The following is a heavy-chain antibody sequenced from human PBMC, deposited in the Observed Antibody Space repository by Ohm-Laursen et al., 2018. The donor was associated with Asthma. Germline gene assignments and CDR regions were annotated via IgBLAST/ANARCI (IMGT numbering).Heavy chain of an antibody. CDR3: AFCSGGTCYHGVFDF. CDR2: ISFEGST. V-gene: IGHV4-39*01. CDR1: GDSISSSRSY. D-gene: IGHD2-15*01. Sequence: SDTLSLTCTVPGDSISSSRSYWGWIRQPPGKGLDWIGIISFEGSTYYNPSLGSRLTMSVDTSKTLVSLTLSSVAVADTAMYYCAFCSGGTCYHGVFDFWGQGSMVTVSS. J-gene: IGHJ3*01.